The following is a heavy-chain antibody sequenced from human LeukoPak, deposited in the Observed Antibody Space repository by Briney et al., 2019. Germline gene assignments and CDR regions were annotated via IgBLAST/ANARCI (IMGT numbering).Heavy chain of an antibody. CDR3: ARGQAHYHYDWQSHRSYGMDV. CDR2: MNPSGSA. J-gene: IGHJ6*02. CDR1: GGSFSGYY. Sequence: KPSETLSLTCAVYGGSFSGYYWTWIRQTPEKGLEWIGEMNPSGSASYNPSLKSRVTISIDTSKNQFSLNQNSVTAADTAVYFCARGQAHYHYDWQSHRSYGMDVWGQGTTVTVSS. D-gene: IGHD3-16*02. V-gene: IGHV4-34*01.